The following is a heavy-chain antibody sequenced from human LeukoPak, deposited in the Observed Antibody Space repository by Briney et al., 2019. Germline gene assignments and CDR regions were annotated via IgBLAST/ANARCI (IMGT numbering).Heavy chain of an antibody. CDR1: GFTFISYW. Sequence: GGSLRLSCAASGFTFISYWMSWVRQAPGKGLEWVANIKQDGSEKYYVDSVKGRFTISRDNAKNSLYLQMNSLRAEDTAVYYCARAVDYGDYGDWYFDLWGRGTLVTVSS. CDR3: ARAVDYGDYGDWYFDL. V-gene: IGHV3-7*01. CDR2: IKQDGSEK. J-gene: IGHJ2*01. D-gene: IGHD4-17*01.